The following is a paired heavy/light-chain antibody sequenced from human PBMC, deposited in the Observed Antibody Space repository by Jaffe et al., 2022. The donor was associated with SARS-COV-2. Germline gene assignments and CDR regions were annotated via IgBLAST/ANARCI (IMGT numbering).Heavy chain of an antibody. CDR1: GFTFSSYA. CDR3: ARSVNRYGFKDFRRTEYFQY. V-gene: IGHV3-30*03. CDR2: ISYDGSYK. Sequence: QVQLVESGGGVVQPGRSLRLSCEASGFTFSSYAMHWVRQAPGKGLEWVAVISYDGSYKYYADSVKGRITISRDNSKRTLYLQMSILGTDDTAVYYCARSVNRYGFKDFRRTEYFQYWGQGTLVTVSS. D-gene: IGHD5-18*01. J-gene: IGHJ1*01.
Light chain of an antibody. CDR1: QDINNY. CDR2: DAS. V-gene: IGKV1-33*01. J-gene: IGKJ4*01. CDR3: QQYDNRPLT. Sequence: DIQMTQSPSSLSASVGDRVTITCQASQDINNYLNWYQQKPGKAPKVLIYDASNLETGVPSRFSGSGSGTDFTFTISSLQPEDIATYYCQQYDNRPLTFGGGTKVEI.